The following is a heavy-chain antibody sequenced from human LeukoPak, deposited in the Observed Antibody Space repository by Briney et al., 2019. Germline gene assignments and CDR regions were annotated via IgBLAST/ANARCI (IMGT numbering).Heavy chain of an antibody. D-gene: IGHD4-17*01. Sequence: PGRSLRLSCAASGFTFSSYAMSWVRQAPGKGLEWVSAISGSGGSTYYADSVKGRFTISRDNSKNTLYLQMNSLRAEDTAVYYCAIATTVTTRTAYDYWGQGTLVTVSS. CDR1: GFTFSSYA. CDR3: AIATTVTTRTAYDY. V-gene: IGHV3-23*01. CDR2: ISGSGGST. J-gene: IGHJ4*02.